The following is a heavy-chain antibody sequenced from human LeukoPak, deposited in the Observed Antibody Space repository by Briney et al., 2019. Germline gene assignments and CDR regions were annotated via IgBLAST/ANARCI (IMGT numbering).Heavy chain of an antibody. Sequence: SETLSLTCTVSGDSINGFSWSWIRQSPGKGLEWIGYIYYSGSTNYSPSLKSRVTMSVDTSKNHLSLKLSSVTAADTAVYYCARERLAMVRGVIPKEAWGWFDPWGQGTLVTVSS. V-gene: IGHV4-59*12. J-gene: IGHJ5*02. CDR1: GDSINGFS. CDR2: IYYSGST. CDR3: ARERLAMVRGVIPKEAWGWFDP. D-gene: IGHD3-10*01.